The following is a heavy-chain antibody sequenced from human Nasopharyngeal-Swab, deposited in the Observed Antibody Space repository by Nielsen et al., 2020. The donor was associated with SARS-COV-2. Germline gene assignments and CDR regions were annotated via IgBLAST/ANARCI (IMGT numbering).Heavy chain of an antibody. Sequence: SLKISCAASGFTFDDYAMHWVRQAPGKGPEWVSGISWNSGSIGYADSVKGRFTISRDNAKNSLYLQMNSLRAEDTALYYCAKINDDYYDSSGSDYWGQGTLVTVSS. D-gene: IGHD3-22*01. CDR1: GFTFDDYA. V-gene: IGHV3-9*01. CDR2: ISWNSGSI. J-gene: IGHJ4*02. CDR3: AKINDDYYDSSGSDY.